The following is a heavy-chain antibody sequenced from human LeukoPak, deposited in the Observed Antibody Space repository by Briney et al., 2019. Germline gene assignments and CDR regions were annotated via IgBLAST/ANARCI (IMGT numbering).Heavy chain of an antibody. CDR2: IIPIFGTA. J-gene: IGHJ4*02. V-gene: IGHV1-69*01. D-gene: IGHD6-19*01. Sequence: SVKVSCKASGGTSSSYAISWVRQAPGQGLEWMGGIIPIFGTANYAQKFQGRVTITADESTSTAYMELSSLRSEDTAVYYCARDFSSGWYYFDYWGQGTLVTVSS. CDR1: GGTSSSYA. CDR3: ARDFSSGWYYFDY.